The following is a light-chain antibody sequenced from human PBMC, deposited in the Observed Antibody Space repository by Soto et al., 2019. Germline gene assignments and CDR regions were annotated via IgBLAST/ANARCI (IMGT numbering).Light chain of an antibody. CDR1: QSISSW. J-gene: IGKJ5*01. CDR3: QQSYSTLSIT. CDR2: AAS. V-gene: IGKV1-39*01. Sequence: DIQMTQTPSTLSASVGDRVTITCRASQSISSWLAWYQQKPGKAPKLLMYAASSLQSGVPSRFSGSGSGTDFTLTISSLQAEDFATYYCQQSYSTLSITFGRGTLLEI.